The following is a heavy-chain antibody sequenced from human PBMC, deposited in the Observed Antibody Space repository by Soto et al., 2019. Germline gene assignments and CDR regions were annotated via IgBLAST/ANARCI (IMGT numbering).Heavy chain of an antibody. CDR1: GYSFTAYA. CDR3: ARDKYSYGYEYPF. J-gene: IGHJ4*02. Sequence: GASVKVSCKASGYSFTAYAIHWVRQAPGQRLEWMGWINVGNGNTKYSQKFQDRVTITRDTSASTAYMELSSLRFEDTAVYYCARDKYSYGYEYPFWGQGTLVTVSS. CDR2: INVGNGNT. V-gene: IGHV1-3*01. D-gene: IGHD5-18*01.